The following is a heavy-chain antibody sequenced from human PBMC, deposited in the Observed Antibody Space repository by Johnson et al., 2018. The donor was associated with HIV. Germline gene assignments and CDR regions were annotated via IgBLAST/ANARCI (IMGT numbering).Heavy chain of an antibody. Sequence: VQLVESGGGLIQPGGSLRLSCAASGFTFRNYAMSWVRQAPGKGLEWVSGIGASGITTYYADSVKGRFPISRDNSKNTLFLQMNSLRVEDTAVYYCARLKNGAFDIWGQGTMVTVSS. CDR1: GFTFRNYA. CDR3: ARLKNGAFDI. CDR2: IGASGITT. J-gene: IGHJ3*02. D-gene: IGHD2-8*01. V-gene: IGHV3-23*04.